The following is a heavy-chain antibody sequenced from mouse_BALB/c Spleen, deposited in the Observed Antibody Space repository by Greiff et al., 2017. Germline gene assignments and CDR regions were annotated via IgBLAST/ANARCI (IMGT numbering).Heavy chain of an antibody. D-gene: IGHD1-1*02. CDR2: ISSGGGNT. J-gene: IGHJ3*01. CDR3: ARYGTWFAY. Sequence: EVKLVESGGGLVKPGGSLKLSCAASGFTFSSYTMSWVRQTPEKRLEWVATISSGGGNTYYPDSVKGRFTISRDNAKNNLYLQMSSLRSEDTALYYCARYGTWFAYWGQGTLVTVSA. V-gene: IGHV5-9*03. CDR1: GFTFSSYT.